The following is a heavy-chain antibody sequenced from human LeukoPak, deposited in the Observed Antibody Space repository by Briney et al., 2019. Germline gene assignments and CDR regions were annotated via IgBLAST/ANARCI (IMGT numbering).Heavy chain of an antibody. Sequence: GGSLRLSCAASGFTFSSYAMHWVRQAPGKGLEWVAVISYDGGNKYYADSVKGRFTISRDDSKNTVYLQMNSLRAEDTALYYCASGGLSSSWYLHYWGQGTLVTVSS. D-gene: IGHD6-13*01. CDR1: GFTFSSYA. CDR2: ISYDGGNK. CDR3: ASGGLSSSWYLHY. J-gene: IGHJ4*02. V-gene: IGHV3-30-3*01.